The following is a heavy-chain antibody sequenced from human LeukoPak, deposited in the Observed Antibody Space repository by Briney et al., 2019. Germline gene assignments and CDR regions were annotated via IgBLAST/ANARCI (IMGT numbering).Heavy chain of an antibody. J-gene: IGHJ6*03. CDR1: GSTFSSYA. V-gene: IGHV3-23*01. D-gene: IGHD3-10*01. CDR3: AKGGAVTMVRGVIIGQNYYYYYMDV. Sequence: GGSLRLSCAASGSTFSSYAMSWVRQAPGKGLEWVSAISGSGGSTYYADSVKGRFTISRDNSKNTLYLQMNSLRAEDTAVYYCAKGGAVTMVRGVIIGQNYYYYYMDVWGKGTTVTISS. CDR2: ISGSGGST.